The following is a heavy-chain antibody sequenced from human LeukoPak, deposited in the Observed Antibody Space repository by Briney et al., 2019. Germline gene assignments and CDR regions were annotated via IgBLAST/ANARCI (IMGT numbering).Heavy chain of an antibody. CDR3: ARVDTAMVTAPDY. D-gene: IGHD5-18*01. V-gene: IGHV1-69*04. Sequence: GASVKVSCKASGYTFTSYGISWVRQAPGQGLEWMGRIIPILGIANYAQKFQGRVTITADKSTSTAYMELSSLRSEDTAVYYCARVDTAMVTAPDYWGQGTLVTVSS. CDR2: IIPILGIA. J-gene: IGHJ4*02. CDR1: GYTFTSYG.